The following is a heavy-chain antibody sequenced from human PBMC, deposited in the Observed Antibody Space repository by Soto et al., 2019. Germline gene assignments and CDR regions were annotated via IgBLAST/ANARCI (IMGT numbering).Heavy chain of an antibody. D-gene: IGHD1-1*01. V-gene: IGHV4-59*05. J-gene: IGHJ4*02. CDR1: GGSISSYY. Sequence: SETLSLTCTVSGGSISSYYWSWIRQPPGKGLEWIGSIYYSGSTYYNPSLKSRVTISVDTSKNQFSLKLSSVTAADTAVHYCARRGGLQLMAYWGKGTLVTVSS. CDR2: IYYSGST. CDR3: ARRGGLQLMAY.